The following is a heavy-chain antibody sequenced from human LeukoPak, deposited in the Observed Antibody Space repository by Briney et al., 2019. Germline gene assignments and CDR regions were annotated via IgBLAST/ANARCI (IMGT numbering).Heavy chain of an antibody. CDR3: AEDNGDYLTPDC. J-gene: IGHJ4*02. D-gene: IGHD4-17*01. V-gene: IGHV3-30*02. Sequence: DSVKGRFTITRDSSKNTLYLQLDRLRTEDTAVYYCAEDNGDYLTPDCWGQGTLVTVSS.